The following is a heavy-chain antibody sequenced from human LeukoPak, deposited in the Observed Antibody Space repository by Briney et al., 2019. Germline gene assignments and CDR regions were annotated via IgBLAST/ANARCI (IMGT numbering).Heavy chain of an antibody. CDR2: INHSGST. V-gene: IGHV4-34*01. D-gene: IGHD3-22*01. J-gene: IGHJ6*02. Sequence: SETLSLTCAVYGGSFSGYYWSWIRQPPGKGLEWIGEINHSGSTNYNPSLKSRVTISVDTSKNQFSLKLSSVTAADTAVYYCAREVGSSGYYEPYGMDVWGQGTTVTVSS. CDR1: GGSFSGYY. CDR3: AREVGSSGYYEPYGMDV.